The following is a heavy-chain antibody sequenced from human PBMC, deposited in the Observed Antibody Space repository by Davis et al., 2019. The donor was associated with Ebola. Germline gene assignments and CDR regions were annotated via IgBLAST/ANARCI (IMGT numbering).Heavy chain of an antibody. CDR1: GYTFTSYG. D-gene: IGHD3-10*01. Sequence: ASVTVSCKASGYTFTSYGISWVRQAPGQGLEWMGWISAYNGNTNYAQKLQGRVTMTTDTSTSTAYMELRSLRSDDTAVYYCARWFREYNWFDPWGQGTLVTVSS. J-gene: IGHJ5*02. CDR3: ARWFREYNWFDP. CDR2: ISAYNGNT. V-gene: IGHV1-18*01.